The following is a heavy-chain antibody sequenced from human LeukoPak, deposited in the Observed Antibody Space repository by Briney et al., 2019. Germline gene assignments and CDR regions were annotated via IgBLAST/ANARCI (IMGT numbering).Heavy chain of an antibody. CDR2: IYYSGST. CDR1: GGSISSYY. D-gene: IGHD2-15*01. Sequence: PSETLSLTCTVSGGSISSYYWSWIRQPPGKGLEWIGYIYYSGSTNYNPSLKSRVTISVDTSKNQFSLKLSSVTAADTAVYYCARGRINKIDYWGQGTLVTVSS. V-gene: IGHV4-59*01. J-gene: IGHJ4*02. CDR3: ARGRINKIDY.